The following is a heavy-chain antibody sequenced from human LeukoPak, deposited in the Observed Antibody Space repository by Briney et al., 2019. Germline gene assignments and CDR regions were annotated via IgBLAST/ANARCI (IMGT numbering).Heavy chain of an antibody. Sequence: SETLSLTCGVSGGSISTGGYSWSWIRQPPGKGLEWIGYIYHTGSTYFNPSLKSRITISVHRSKNQFSLKLSSVNAADTAVYFCARLRGYSYYFDSWGQGTLVTVSS. CDR1: GGSISTGGYS. CDR2: IYHTGST. D-gene: IGHD3-10*01. V-gene: IGHV4-30-2*01. J-gene: IGHJ4*02. CDR3: ARLRGYSYYFDS.